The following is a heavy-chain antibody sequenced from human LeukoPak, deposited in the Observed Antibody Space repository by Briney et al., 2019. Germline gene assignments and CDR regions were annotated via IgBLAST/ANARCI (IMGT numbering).Heavy chain of an antibody. Sequence: GGSLRLSCGASGFTFSDYYLSWIRQAPGKGLEWVSYMCPTTGFTNYAHSLKGPFTLSPDNAKNSLYLQMNSLRAEDTAVYYCARVGQDYYYGMDVWGQGTTVTVSS. CDR3: ARVGQDYYYGMDV. V-gene: IGHV3-11*06. CDR1: GFTFSDYY. CDR2: MCPTTGFT. J-gene: IGHJ6*02.